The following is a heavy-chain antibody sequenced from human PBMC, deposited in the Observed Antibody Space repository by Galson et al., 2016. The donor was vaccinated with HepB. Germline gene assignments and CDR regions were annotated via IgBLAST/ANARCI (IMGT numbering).Heavy chain of an antibody. CDR2: IWYDGSNK. CDR3: AKTYYEFWSGYDYYYGMDV. V-gene: IGHV3-33*06. Sequence: SLRLSCAASGFTFSSYGMHWVRQAPGKGLEWVAVIWYDGSNKYYADSVKGRFTISRDNSKNTLYLQMNSLRAEDTAVYYCAKTYYEFWSGYDYYYGMDVWGQGTTVTVSS. J-gene: IGHJ6*02. D-gene: IGHD3-3*01. CDR1: GFTFSSYG.